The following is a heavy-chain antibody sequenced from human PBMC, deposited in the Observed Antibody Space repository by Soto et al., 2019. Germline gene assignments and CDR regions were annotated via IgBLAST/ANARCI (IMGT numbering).Heavy chain of an antibody. CDR2: INPNSGGT. J-gene: IGHJ4*02. CDR3: ARAPTVTIPDFDY. Sequence: ASVKVSCKASGYTFTGYYMHWVRQAPGQGLEWMGWINPNSGGTNYAQKFQGWVTMTRDTSISTAYMELSRLRSDDTAVYYCARAPTVTIPDFDYWGQGTLVTVSS. V-gene: IGHV1-2*04. D-gene: IGHD4-4*01. CDR1: GYTFTGYY.